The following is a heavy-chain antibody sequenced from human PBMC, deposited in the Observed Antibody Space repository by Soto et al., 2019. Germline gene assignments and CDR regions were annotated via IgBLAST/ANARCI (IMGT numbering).Heavy chain of an antibody. J-gene: IGHJ4*02. V-gene: IGHV3-15*07. Sequence: GGSLRLSCAASGFTFSNAWMNWVRQAPGKGLEWVGRIKSKTDGGTTDYAAPVKGRFTISRDDSKNTLYLQMNSLKTEDTAVYYCTTDSWGAYYDILTGYARGDYWGQGTLVTVSS. CDR3: TTDSWGAYYDILTGYARGDY. D-gene: IGHD3-9*01. CDR1: GFTFSNAW. CDR2: IKSKTDGGTT.